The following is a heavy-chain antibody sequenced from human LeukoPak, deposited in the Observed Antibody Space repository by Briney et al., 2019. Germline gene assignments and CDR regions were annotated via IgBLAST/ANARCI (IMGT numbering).Heavy chain of an antibody. CDR2: IHYGGRT. D-gene: IGHD1-1*01. V-gene: IGHV4-59*12. Sequence: SETLSLTCTVSGGSISSYYWSWIRQHPEKGLEWIGSIHYGGRTKNNPSLQSRFTISMDTSKNQFSLRLSSVTAADTAVYYCARGYNWFPSWFDPWGQGTLVTVSS. J-gene: IGHJ5*02. CDR3: ARGYNWFPSWFDP. CDR1: GGSISSYY.